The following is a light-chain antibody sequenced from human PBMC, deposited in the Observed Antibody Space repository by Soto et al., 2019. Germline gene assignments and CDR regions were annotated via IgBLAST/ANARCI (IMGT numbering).Light chain of an antibody. CDR3: QQRSNHGT. J-gene: IGKJ1*01. Sequence: EIVLTQSPATLSLSPGERATLSCRASQSVSSYLAWYQQKPGQAPRLLIYDASNRATGIPARFSGSGSATDFTLTISSLEPEDFAVYYCQQRSNHGTFGQGTKVEIK. CDR2: DAS. V-gene: IGKV3-11*01. CDR1: QSVSSY.